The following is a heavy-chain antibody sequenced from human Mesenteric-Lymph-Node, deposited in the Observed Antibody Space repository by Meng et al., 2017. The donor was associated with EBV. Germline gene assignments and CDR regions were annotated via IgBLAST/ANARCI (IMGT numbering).Heavy chain of an antibody. J-gene: IGHJ4*02. CDR3: ARGRTFYYDRTGYSPGGYYFDS. CDR1: GGSVSSGTYY. D-gene: IGHD3/OR15-3a*01. V-gene: IGHV4-61*01. Sequence: QVPLQESGPGLVRPSETLSLTCTVSGGSVSSGTYYWSWIRQPPGKGLEWIGYVYYSGSANYNPSLKSRVTISIETSKNQFSLELTSVTAADTAVYFCARGRTFYYDRTGYSPGGYYFDSWGQGTLVTVSS. CDR2: VYYSGSA.